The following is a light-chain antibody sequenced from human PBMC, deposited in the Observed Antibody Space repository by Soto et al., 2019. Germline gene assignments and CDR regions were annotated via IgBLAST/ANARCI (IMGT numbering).Light chain of an antibody. J-gene: IGKJ4*01. CDR3: QQYGTSPLT. V-gene: IGKV3-20*01. CDR2: GAY. CDR1: QSVSTSY. Sequence: EIVLTQSPGTLSLSPGERATVSCRASQSVSTSYLAWYQQKTGQAHRLLIFGAYHRATGIPDRFSGSGSGTDFTLTISRLEPEDFAVYYCQQYGTSPLTFGGGTKVEIK.